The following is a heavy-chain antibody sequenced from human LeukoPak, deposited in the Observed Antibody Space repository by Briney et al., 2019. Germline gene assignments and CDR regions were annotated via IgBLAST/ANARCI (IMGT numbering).Heavy chain of an antibody. CDR1: GYTFTGYY. D-gene: IGHD3-9*01. CDR3: ARGRGSLYYDILTGYYAGGPFDY. V-gene: IGHV1-2*04. CDR2: INPNSGGT. Sequence: ASVKVSCKASGYTFTGYYMHWVRQAPGQGLEWMGWINPNSGGTNYAQKFQGWVTMTRDTSISTAYMELSRLRSDDTAVYYCARGRGSLYYDILTGYYAGGPFDYWGQGTLVTVSS. J-gene: IGHJ4*02.